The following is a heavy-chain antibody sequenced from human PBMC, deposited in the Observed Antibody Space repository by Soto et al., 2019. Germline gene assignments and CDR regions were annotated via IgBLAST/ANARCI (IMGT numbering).Heavy chain of an antibody. D-gene: IGHD1-7*01. V-gene: IGHV3-23*01. J-gene: IGHJ6*02. Sequence: GGSLRLSCAASGFTFSSYAISWVRQAPGKGLEWVSAISGSGGSTYYADSVKGRFTISRDNSKNTLYLQMNSLGAEDTAVYYCAREGQLELRYYYYYYGMDVWGQGTTVTVSS. CDR2: ISGSGGST. CDR3: AREGQLELRYYYYYYGMDV. CDR1: GFTFSSYA.